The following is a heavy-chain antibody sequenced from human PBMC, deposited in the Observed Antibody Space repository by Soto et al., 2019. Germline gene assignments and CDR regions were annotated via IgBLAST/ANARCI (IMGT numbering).Heavy chain of an antibody. CDR3: ARSPRSSPYFDY. CDR2: IYPGDHET. D-gene: IGHD6-13*01. J-gene: IGHJ4*02. V-gene: IGHV5-51*01. Sequence: GESLKISCQSSGYTFSNFWIGWVRQLPGKGLEWMGTIYPGDHETRYSPSFHGKVTISADRSINTAYLQWNSLEASDTAFYFCARSPRSSPYFDYWGQGALVTVSS. CDR1: GYTFSNFW.